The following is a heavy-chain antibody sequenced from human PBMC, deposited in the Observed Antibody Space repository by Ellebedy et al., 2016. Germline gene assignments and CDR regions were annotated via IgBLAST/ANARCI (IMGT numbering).Heavy chain of an antibody. J-gene: IGHJ4*02. Sequence: ASVKVSCKASGYTFTSYAMHWVRQAPGQRLEWMGRINAGNGDTKYSQKFQGRVTITRDTSASTAYMELSSLRSEDTAVYYCARERVTGYFDYWGQGTLVTASS. CDR3: ARERVTGYFDY. CDR1: GYTFTSYA. V-gene: IGHV1-3*01. CDR2: INAGNGDT. D-gene: IGHD1-14*01.